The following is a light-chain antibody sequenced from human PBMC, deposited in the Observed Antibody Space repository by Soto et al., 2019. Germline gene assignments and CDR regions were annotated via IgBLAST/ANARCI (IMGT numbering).Light chain of an antibody. V-gene: IGKV4-1*01. CDR2: WAS. J-gene: IGKJ1*01. Sequence: DILMTQSPASLAVSLGERATINCKSSQRVLYSSDNRNYLTWYQQKPGQPPKLLIYWASTRESGVPDRFSGSGSGTDFTLTISSLQAEDVAVYYCQQYYNIPKTFGQGTKVDIK. CDR3: QQYYNIPKT. CDR1: QRVLYSSDNRNY.